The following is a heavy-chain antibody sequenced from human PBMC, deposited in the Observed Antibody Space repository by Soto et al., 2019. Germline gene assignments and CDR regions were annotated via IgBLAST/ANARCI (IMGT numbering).Heavy chain of an antibody. J-gene: IGHJ6*02. CDR2: IIPIFGTA. CDR3: ARRTAEYYDFWSGPTPYYYYYGMDV. Sequence: SVKVSCKASGGTFSSYAISWVRQAPGQGLEWMGGIIPIFGTANYAQKFQGRVTITADESTSTAYMELSSLRSEDTAVYYCARRTAEYYDFWSGPTPYYYYYGMDVWGQGTTVTVSS. CDR1: GGTFSSYA. D-gene: IGHD3-3*01. V-gene: IGHV1-69*13.